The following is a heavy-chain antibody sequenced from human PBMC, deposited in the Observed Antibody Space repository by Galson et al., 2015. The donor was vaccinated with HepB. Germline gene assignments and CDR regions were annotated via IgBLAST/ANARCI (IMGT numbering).Heavy chain of an antibody. CDR1: GFTFSSYA. CDR3: AKDQYNWNSETRFDY. D-gene: IGHD1-7*01. CDR2: ISGSGGST. Sequence: SLRLSCAASGFTFSSYAMSWVRQAPGKGLEWVSAISGSGGSTYYADPVKGRFTISRDNSKNTLYLQMNSLRAEDTAVYYCAKDQYNWNSETRFDYWGQGTLVTVSS. V-gene: IGHV3-23*01. J-gene: IGHJ4*02.